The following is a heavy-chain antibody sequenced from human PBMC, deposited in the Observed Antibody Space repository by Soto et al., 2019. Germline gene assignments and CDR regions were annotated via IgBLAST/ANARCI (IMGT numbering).Heavy chain of an antibody. CDR3: AKDAPGSGYLSDY. CDR1: GFTFSSYD. CDR2: ISGSGGGGGA. V-gene: IGHV3-23*01. D-gene: IGHD3-22*01. J-gene: IGHJ4*02. Sequence: PGGSLRLSCAASGFTFSSYDMSWVRQAPGKGLEWVCTISGSGGGGGATYGDSAKGRFTISRDNSKNTLYLQLSSLRVEDTAVYYCAKDAPGSGYLSDYWGQGTLVTVSS.